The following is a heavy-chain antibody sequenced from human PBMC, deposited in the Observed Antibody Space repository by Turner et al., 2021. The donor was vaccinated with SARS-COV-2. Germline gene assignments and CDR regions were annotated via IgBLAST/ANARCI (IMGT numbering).Heavy chain of an antibody. D-gene: IGHD2-2*02. CDR1: GYTFTSYG. CDR3: ATNHCSSTSCYSTHYGMDV. J-gene: IGHJ6*02. Sequence: QVQLVQSGAEVKKPGASVKVSCKASGYTFTSYGISWVRQAPGQGLEWMGWISPYNGNTNDAQKLQGRVTMTTDTSTSTAYMELRSLRSDDTAVYYCATNHCSSTSCYSTHYGMDVWGQGTTVTVSS. V-gene: IGHV1-18*01. CDR2: ISPYNGNT.